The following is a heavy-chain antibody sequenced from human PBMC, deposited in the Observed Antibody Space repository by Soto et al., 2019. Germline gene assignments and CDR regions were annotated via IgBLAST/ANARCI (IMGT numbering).Heavy chain of an antibody. V-gene: IGHV1-69*06. D-gene: IGHD3-3*01. J-gene: IGHJ6*02. Sequence: ASVKVSCKASGGTFSSYAISWVRQAPGQGLEWMGGIIPIFGTANYAQKFQGRVTITADKSTSTAYMELSSLRSEDTAVYYCARGSGDAPPPYYYYGMDVWGQGTTVTVSS. CDR3: ARGSGDAPPPYYYYGMDV. CDR2: IIPIFGTA. CDR1: GGTFSSYA.